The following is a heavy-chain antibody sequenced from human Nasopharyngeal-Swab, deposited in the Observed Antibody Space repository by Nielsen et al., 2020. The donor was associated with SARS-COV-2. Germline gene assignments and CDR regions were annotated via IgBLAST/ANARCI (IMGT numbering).Heavy chain of an antibody. Sequence: WVRQAPGQGLEWMGIINPSGGSTSYAQKFQGRVTMTRDTSTSTVYMELSSLRSEDTAVYYCARVISLGEYYFDYWGRGTLVTVSS. J-gene: IGHJ4*02. CDR3: ARVISLGEYYFDY. CDR2: INPSGGST. D-gene: IGHD3-10*01. V-gene: IGHV1-46*01.